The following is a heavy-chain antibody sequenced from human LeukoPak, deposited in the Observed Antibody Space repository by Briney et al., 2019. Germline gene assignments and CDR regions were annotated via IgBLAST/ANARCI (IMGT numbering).Heavy chain of an antibody. CDR3: AKDRWPIAAAGPVAEYFQH. Sequence: GGSLRLSCAASGFTFSSYGMHWVRQAPGKGLEWVAVISYDGSNKYYADSVKGRFTISRDNSKNTLYLQMNSLRAEDTAVYYCAKDRWPIAAAGPVAEYFQHWGQGTLVTVSS. CDR1: GFTFSSYG. J-gene: IGHJ1*01. V-gene: IGHV3-30*18. CDR2: ISYDGSNK. D-gene: IGHD6-13*01.